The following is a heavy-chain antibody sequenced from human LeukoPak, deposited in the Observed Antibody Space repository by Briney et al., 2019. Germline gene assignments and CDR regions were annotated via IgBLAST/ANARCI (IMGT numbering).Heavy chain of an antibody. CDR1: GFIVSHNY. CDR2: IYIDGTT. D-gene: IGHD6-13*01. V-gene: IGHV3-53*01. Sequence: GGSLRLSCAASGFIVSHNYMTWVRQAPGKGLEWISVIYIDGTTYYADSVKGRFTISRGQANNTLYLQMNTLRDEDTAVYYCARGPRYSFYWGQGTLVSVSS. J-gene: IGHJ4*02. CDR3: ARGPRYSFY.